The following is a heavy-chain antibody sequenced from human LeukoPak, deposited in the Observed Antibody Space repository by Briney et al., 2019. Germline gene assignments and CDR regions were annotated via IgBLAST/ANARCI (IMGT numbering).Heavy chain of an antibody. CDR1: GGSISSYD. V-gene: IGHV4-59*08. J-gene: IGHJ4*02. D-gene: IGHD6-13*01. CDR2: IYYSGSP. Sequence: SETLSLTCTVSGGSISSYDWSWIRQPPGKGLERIGYIYYSGSPNYNPSLKSRVTISVDTYKTVFSLKLSSATAADTAVYYCERRNVYSSSWDYFDYWGQGTLVTVSS. CDR3: ERRNVYSSSWDYFDY.